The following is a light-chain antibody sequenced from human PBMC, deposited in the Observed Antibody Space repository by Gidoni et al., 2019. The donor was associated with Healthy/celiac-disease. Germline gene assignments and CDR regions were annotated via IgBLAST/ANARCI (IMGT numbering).Light chain of an antibody. Sequence: DIQMTQSPSSLSASVGDRVIITCRASQSISSSLNWYLQTPGNAPKLLIYAASSLQSGVPSRFSGSGSGTYFTLTISSLQPEDSATYYCQQSYSSPWTFXXXTKVEIK. J-gene: IGKJ1*01. CDR3: QQSYSSPWT. CDR1: QSISSS. V-gene: IGKV1-39*01. CDR2: AAS.